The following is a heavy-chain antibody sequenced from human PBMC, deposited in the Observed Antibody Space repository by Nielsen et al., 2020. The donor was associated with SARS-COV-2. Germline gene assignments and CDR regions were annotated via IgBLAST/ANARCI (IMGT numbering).Heavy chain of an antibody. J-gene: IGHJ3*02. V-gene: IGHV1-18*01. Sequence: ASVKVSCKASDNTFTTISWVRQAPGQGLEWMGRISGNNGNVKYAQNLQGRVTMTTDTSTYTVYMELKRLRSDDTAVYYCARDAPDYGDYVDAFGIWGQGTMVTVSS. CDR1: DNTFTT. D-gene: IGHD4-17*01. CDR3: ARDAPDYGDYVDAFGI. CDR2: ISGNNGNV.